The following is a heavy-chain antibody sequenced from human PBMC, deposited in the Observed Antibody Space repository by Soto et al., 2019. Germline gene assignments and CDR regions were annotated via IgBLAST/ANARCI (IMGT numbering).Heavy chain of an antibody. J-gene: IGHJ5*02. CDR1: GFTFSSYS. V-gene: IGHV3-21*01. CDR2: ISSSSSYI. Sequence: EVQLVESGGGLVKPGGSLRLSCAASGFTFSSYSMNWVRQAPGKGLEWVSSISSSSSYIYYADSVKGRFTISRDNATNSLYLQMNSLRAEDTAVYYCARDRYSSSWCDGWGQGTLVTVSS. CDR3: ARDRYSSSWCDG. D-gene: IGHD6-13*01.